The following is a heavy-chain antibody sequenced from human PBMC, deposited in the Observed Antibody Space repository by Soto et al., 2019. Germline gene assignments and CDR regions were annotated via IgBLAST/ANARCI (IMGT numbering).Heavy chain of an antibody. Sequence: PGESLKISCKGSGYSFTSYWIGWVRQMPGKGLEWMGIIYPGDSDTKYSPSFQGQVTISADRSINTAYLQWSGLKASDTAMYYCARLGSIVPSAIFDYWGQGTLVTVSS. CDR2: IYPGDSDT. CDR1: GYSFTSYW. V-gene: IGHV5-51*01. D-gene: IGHD2-2*02. J-gene: IGHJ4*02. CDR3: ARLGSIVPSAIFDY.